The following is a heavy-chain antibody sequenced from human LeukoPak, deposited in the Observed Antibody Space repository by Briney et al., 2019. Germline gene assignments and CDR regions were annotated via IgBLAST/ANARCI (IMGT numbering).Heavy chain of an antibody. Sequence: AGGSLRLSCAASGFGVSNNYMSWVRQAPGKGPEWVAVVYSGGRTVHADAVKGRFILSIDNSQNALFLEMNSLRVEDTGVYYCARDPGLNAVDIWGQGTMVTVSS. CDR1: GFGVSNNY. V-gene: IGHV3-53*01. CDR2: VYSGGRT. J-gene: IGHJ3*02. CDR3: ARDPGLNAVDI.